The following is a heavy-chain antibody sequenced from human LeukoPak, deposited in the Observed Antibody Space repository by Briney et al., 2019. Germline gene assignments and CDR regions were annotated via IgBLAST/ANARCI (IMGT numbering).Heavy chain of an antibody. CDR3: AGRWNYGRNYYIDV. V-gene: IGHV4-34*01. D-gene: IGHD1-7*01. J-gene: IGHJ6*03. CDR2: INDSGRI. Sequence: PSETLPLTRPVYGGSLSNYYWSWIRQPPGKGLEWIGEINDSGRINYNPSLMSRVTVSVDTSKNQFSLRLTSVTVTDTAVYYCAGRWNYGRNYYIDVWGNGATVSVSS. CDR1: GGSLSNYY.